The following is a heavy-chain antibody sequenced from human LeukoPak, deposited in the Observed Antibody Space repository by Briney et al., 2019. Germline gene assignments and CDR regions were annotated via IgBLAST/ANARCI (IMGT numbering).Heavy chain of an antibody. CDR1: GFIFSSYA. CDR3: AKGYCSGGSCYSGLFDY. V-gene: IGHV3-23*01. D-gene: IGHD2-15*01. J-gene: IGHJ4*02. CDR2: IISRGGST. Sequence: GGSLRLSCAASGFIFSSYAMSWVRQAPGKGLDWVPAIISRGGSTYYADSVKGRFTISRDNSKNTLYLQMNSLRAEDTAVYYCAKGYCSGGSCYSGLFDYWGQGTLATVSS.